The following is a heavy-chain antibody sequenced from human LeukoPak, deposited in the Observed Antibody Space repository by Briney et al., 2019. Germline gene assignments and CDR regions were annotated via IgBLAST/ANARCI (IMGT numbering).Heavy chain of an antibody. CDR3: ARGEEMATIDY. CDR1: GGSFSRYY. J-gene: IGHJ4*02. Sequence: PSETLPLTCAVYGGSFSRYYWSWIRQPPGKGLEWSREINHSGSTNYNPSLKSRVTISVDTSKNQFSLKLSSVTAADTAVYYCARGEEMATIDYWGQGTLVTVSS. D-gene: IGHD5-24*01. V-gene: IGHV4-34*01. CDR2: INHSGST.